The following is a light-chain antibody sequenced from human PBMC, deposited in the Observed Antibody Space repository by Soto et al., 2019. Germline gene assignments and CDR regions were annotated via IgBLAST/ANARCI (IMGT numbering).Light chain of an antibody. J-gene: IGLJ1*01. CDR2: ENN. CDR1: SSNIENNY. Sequence: QSVLTQPPSVSAAPGQYVTISCSGSSSNIENNYVSWYRQLPGTAPKLLIYENNKRPSGIPDRSSGSKSGTSATLGITGLETGDEADYYCATWDTSLSGGVFGTGTKLTVL. V-gene: IGLV1-51*02. CDR3: ATWDTSLSGGV.